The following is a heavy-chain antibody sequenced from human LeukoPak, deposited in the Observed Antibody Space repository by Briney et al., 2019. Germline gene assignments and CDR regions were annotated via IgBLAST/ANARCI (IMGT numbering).Heavy chain of an antibody. CDR2: IYHSGST. V-gene: IGHV4-38-2*02. CDR1: GYSISSGYY. Sequence: PSETLSLTCTVSGYSISSGYYCGWIRQPPGKGLEWIGSIYHSGSTYYNPSLKSRVTISVDTSKNQFSLKLSSVTAADTAVYYCARDTSRYSSSWLFDYWGQGTLVTVSS. CDR3: ARDTSRYSSSWLFDY. D-gene: IGHD6-13*01. J-gene: IGHJ4*02.